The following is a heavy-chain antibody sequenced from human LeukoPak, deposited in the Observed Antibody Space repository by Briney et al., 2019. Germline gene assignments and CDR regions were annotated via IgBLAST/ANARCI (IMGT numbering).Heavy chain of an antibody. D-gene: IGHD3-10*01. Sequence: SETLSLTCTVSGDSISNYYWYWIRQSPGKGLEWIGYIYYTGSTNYNPSLKSRVTISKDTSKNQFSLRLSSVTAADTAVYYCARADYYNSGSYPYYFDYWGQGTLVTVSS. V-gene: IGHV4-59*01. CDR1: GDSISNYY. J-gene: IGHJ4*02. CDR2: IYYTGST. CDR3: ARADYYNSGSYPYYFDY.